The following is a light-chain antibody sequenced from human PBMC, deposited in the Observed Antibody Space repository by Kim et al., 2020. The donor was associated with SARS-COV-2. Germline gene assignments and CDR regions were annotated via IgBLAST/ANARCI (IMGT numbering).Light chain of an antibody. Sequence: ASVGDRVSITCRASESISTYLNWYQQKPGKAPNLLIYAASHLHSGVPSRFSGSGSGTDFTLTISSLQPEDFATYYCQQSYDTPTTFGQGTKVDIK. CDR1: ESISTY. V-gene: IGKV1-39*01. CDR2: AAS. CDR3: QQSYDTPTT. J-gene: IGKJ1*01.